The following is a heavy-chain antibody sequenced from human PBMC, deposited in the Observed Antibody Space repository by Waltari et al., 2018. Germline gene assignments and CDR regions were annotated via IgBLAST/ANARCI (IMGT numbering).Heavy chain of an antibody. J-gene: IGHJ4*02. D-gene: IGHD2-2*02. V-gene: IGHV3-30*02. CDR1: GFTFSNFG. CDR3: AKDAFGNTYLDF. CDR2: ILFDGSDK. Sequence: QVNLVESGGGVVQPGGSVRLSCVTSGFTFSNFGMPWVRQAPGKGLEWVALILFDGSDKFYADSVRGRFTISRDNSARTLYLDMDSLRLDDTAMYYCAKDAFGNTYLDFWGQGTLVTVSS.